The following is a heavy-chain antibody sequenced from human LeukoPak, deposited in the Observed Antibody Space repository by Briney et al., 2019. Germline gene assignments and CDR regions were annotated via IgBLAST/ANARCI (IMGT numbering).Heavy chain of an antibody. Sequence: PGGSLRLSCAVSGFTFSSYSMNWVRQAPGKGLEWVSSISSSSSYIYYADSVKGRFTVSRDNAKNSLYLQMNSLRAEDTAVYYCARDRIAARVIDPWGQGTLVTVSS. D-gene: IGHD6-6*01. CDR2: ISSSSSYI. V-gene: IGHV3-21*01. J-gene: IGHJ5*02. CDR3: ARDRIAARVIDP. CDR1: GFTFSSYS.